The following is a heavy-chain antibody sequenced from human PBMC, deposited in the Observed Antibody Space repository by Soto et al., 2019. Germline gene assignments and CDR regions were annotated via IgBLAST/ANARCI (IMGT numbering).Heavy chain of an antibody. V-gene: IGHV3-49*03. Sequence: GVLRLSCTASGFTFGDYAMSWFRQAPGKGLEWVGFIRSKAYGGTTEYAASVKGRFTISRDDSKSIAYLQMNSLKTEDTAVYYCTRGGSGSSPGYAYWGQGTLVTVSS. CDR2: IRSKAYGGTT. CDR3: TRGGSGSSPGYAY. D-gene: IGHD3-10*01. CDR1: GFTFGDYA. J-gene: IGHJ4*02.